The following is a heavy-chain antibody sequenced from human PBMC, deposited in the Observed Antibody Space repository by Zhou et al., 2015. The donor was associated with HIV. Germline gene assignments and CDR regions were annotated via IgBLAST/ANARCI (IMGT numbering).Heavy chain of an antibody. J-gene: IGHJ4*02. CDR3: ARDATYYYGSGSLKYSPGY. CDR2: IDPSGGGT. D-gene: IGHD3-10*01. V-gene: IGHV1-46*02. Sequence: QVQLRQSGTEVKKPGASVNISCETSGYDFKKFYIHWLRQAPGQGLEWMGIIDPSGGGTRFAEEFQGRVTLTRDTSTSTVYMDFRSLKSEDTAVYFCARDATYYYGSGSLKYSPGYWGQGTLVIVSS. CDR1: GYDFKKFY.